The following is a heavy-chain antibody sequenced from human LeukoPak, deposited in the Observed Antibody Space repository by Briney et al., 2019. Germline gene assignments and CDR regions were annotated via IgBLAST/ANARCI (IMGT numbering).Heavy chain of an antibody. D-gene: IGHD3-3*01. J-gene: IGHJ5*02. V-gene: IGHV1-8*01. Sequence: ASVKVSCKASGYTFTSYDINWVRPATGQGLEWMGWMNPNSGNTGYAQKFQGRVTMTRNTSISTAYMELSSLRSEDTAVYYCARGYTYYDFWSGYYDNWFDPWGQGTLVTVSS. CDR2: MNPNSGNT. CDR3: ARGYTYYDFWSGYYDNWFDP. CDR1: GYTFTSYD.